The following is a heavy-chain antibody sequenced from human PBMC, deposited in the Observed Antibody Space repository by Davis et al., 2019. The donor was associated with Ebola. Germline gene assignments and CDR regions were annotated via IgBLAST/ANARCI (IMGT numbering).Heavy chain of an antibody. D-gene: IGHD6-6*01. CDR1: GGSISSGGYY. Sequence: MPSETLSLTCTVSGGSISSGGYYWSWIRQHPGKGLAWIGYIYYSGSTYYNPSLKSRVTISVDTSKNQFSLKLSSVTAADTAVYYCARDLIAARGYYYYMDVWGKGTTVTVSS. CDR3: ARDLIAARGYYYYMDV. CDR2: IYYSGST. V-gene: IGHV4-30-4*08. J-gene: IGHJ6*03.